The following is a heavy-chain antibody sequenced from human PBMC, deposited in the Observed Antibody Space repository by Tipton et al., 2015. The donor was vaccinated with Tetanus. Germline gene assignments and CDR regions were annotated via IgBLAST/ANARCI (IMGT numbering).Heavy chain of an antibody. CDR3: AKLTSS. V-gene: IGHV3-23*01. Sequence: SLRLSCTASGFTFSSSSMSWVRQAPGKGLEWVSVFTAGGNTYYADSVKGRFTISRDNSNTTLNLQMNSLRAEDTAVYYCAKLTSSWGQGTLVTVSS. CDR1: GFTFSSSS. CDR2: FTAGGNT. J-gene: IGHJ4*02.